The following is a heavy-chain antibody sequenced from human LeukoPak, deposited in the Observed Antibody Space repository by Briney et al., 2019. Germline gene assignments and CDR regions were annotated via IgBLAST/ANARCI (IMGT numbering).Heavy chain of an antibody. CDR1: GYTLTSYG. CDR2: INPNSGGA. J-gene: IGHJ4*02. CDR3: ARGGTAARPFDY. D-gene: IGHD6-6*01. V-gene: IGHV1-2*02. Sequence: ASVKVSCKASGYTLTSYGISWVRQAPGQGLEWMGWINPNSGGADYAQKFQVRVTVTRDTSISTAYMELTSLRSDDTALYYCARGGTAARPFDYWGQGTLVTVSS.